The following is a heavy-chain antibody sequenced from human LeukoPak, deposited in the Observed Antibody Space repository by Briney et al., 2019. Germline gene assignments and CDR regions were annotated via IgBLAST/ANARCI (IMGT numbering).Heavy chain of an antibody. CDR1: ESSFINYG. Sequence: GGSLRLSCVASESSFINYGMHWVRQAPGKGLEWVSVISFDGDIKYHADSVKGRFTISRDSSKNTVSLQMNSLRAEDSAIYFCVKDRPCETCMPMDAWGQGTTVTVSS. D-gene: IGHD2-2*01. CDR3: VKDRPCETCMPMDA. J-gene: IGHJ6*02. CDR2: ISFDGDIK. V-gene: IGHV3-30*18.